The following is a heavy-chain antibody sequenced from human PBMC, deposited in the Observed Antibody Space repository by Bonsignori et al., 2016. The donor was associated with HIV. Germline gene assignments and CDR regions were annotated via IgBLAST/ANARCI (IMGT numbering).Heavy chain of an antibody. J-gene: IGHJ4*02. V-gene: IGHV4-39*01. Sequence: QPQLQESGPGLVKPSETLSLTCIVSDDSIRSSNCYWGWIRQPPGKGLEWSGSIYYTGRTYYNPTLKSRVTISVDTSKNQYSLKLSSVTAADTAVYYCARHAPENXVDPQPLDYWGQGTLVTVSS. CDR3: ARHAPENXVDPQPLDY. D-gene: IGHD2/OR15-2a*01. CDR1: DDSIRSSNCY. CDR2: IYYTGRT.